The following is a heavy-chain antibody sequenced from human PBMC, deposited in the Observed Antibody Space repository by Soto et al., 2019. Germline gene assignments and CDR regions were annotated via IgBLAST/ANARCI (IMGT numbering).Heavy chain of an antibody. D-gene: IGHD2-15*01. J-gene: IGHJ6*02. V-gene: IGHV4-30-4*01. CDR3: ARVGYCSGGSCYFGMDV. Sequence: SETLSLTCTVSGGSISSGDYYWSWIRQPPGKGLEWIGYIYYSGSTYYNPSLKSRVTISVDTSKNQFSLKLSSVTAADTAVYYCARVGYCSGGSCYFGMDVWGQGTTVTVSS. CDR2: IYYSGST. CDR1: GGSISSGDYY.